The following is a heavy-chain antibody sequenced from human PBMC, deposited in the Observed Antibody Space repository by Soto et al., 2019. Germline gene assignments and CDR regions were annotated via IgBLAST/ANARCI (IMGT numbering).Heavy chain of an antibody. CDR1: GGSISSSNYY. J-gene: IGHJ5*02. D-gene: IGHD1-26*01. CDR2: IYYSGST. Sequence: SETLSLTCTVSGGSISSSNYYWGWIRQPPGRGLEWIGSIYYSGSTYYNPSLKSRVTISVDTSKNQFSLKLSSVTAADTAVYYCATQEVGGSYVYTFDPWGQGTLVTVSS. V-gene: IGHV4-39*01. CDR3: ATQEVGGSYVYTFDP.